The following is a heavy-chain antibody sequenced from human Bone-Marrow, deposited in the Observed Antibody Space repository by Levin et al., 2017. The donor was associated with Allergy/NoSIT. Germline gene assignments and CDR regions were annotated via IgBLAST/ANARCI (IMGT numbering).Heavy chain of an antibody. CDR3: AKDYYDSSGYYLFRGGYYYDGMDV. D-gene: IGHD3-22*01. J-gene: IGHJ6*02. V-gene: IGHV3-30*18. CDR1: GFTFSSYG. CDR2: ISYDGSNK. Sequence: GGSLRLSCAASGFTFSSYGMHWVRQAPGKGLEWVAVISYDGSNKYYADSVKGRFTISRDNSKNTLYLQMNSLRAEDTAVYYCAKDYYDSSGYYLFRGGYYYDGMDVWGQGTTVTVSS.